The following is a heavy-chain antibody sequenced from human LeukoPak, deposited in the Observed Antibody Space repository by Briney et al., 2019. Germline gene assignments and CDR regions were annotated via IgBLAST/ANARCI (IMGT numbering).Heavy chain of an antibody. CDR3: AKDGNWASVS. J-gene: IGHJ5*02. CDR1: GFTFS. CDR2: IRHDGTDQ. Sequence: GSLRLSCVGSGFTFSVHWVRQVPGKGLEWLTSIRHDGTDQHYADSVRGRFTISRDNSKNTVYLQMNSLRPEDTALYYCAKDGNWASVSWGQGTLVTVSS. V-gene: IGHV3-30*02. D-gene: IGHD7-27*01.